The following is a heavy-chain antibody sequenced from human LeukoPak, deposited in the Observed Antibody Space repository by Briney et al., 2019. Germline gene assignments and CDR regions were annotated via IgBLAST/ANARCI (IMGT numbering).Heavy chain of an antibody. V-gene: IGHV4-59*12. J-gene: IGHJ6*03. CDR1: GGSISSYY. Sequence: SETLSLTCTVSGGSISSYYWSWIRQPPGKGLEWIGYIHYSGSTNYNPSLKSRVTISVDTSKNQFSLKLSSVTAADTAVYYCARGRFGSAPTVYYYYYYYMDVWGKGTTVTVSS. D-gene: IGHD1-26*01. CDR2: IHYSGST. CDR3: ARGRFGSAPTVYYYYYYYMDV.